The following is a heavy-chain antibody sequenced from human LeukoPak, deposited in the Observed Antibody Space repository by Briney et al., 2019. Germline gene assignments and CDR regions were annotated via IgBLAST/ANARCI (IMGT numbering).Heavy chain of an antibody. V-gene: IGHV3-66*01. CDR3: ARDRFTQAYMDV. CDR2: VYIGGGT. D-gene: IGHD3-3*01. CDR1: GFTVRKEY. J-gene: IGHJ6*03. Sequence: PGGSLRLSCAASGFTVRKEYMTWVRQAPGKGLEWVSVVYIGGGTYYADAVGGRFTTSIDNSEDTLYLQMNSLRAEDTAVYYCARDRFTQAYMDVWGKGTTVTVSS.